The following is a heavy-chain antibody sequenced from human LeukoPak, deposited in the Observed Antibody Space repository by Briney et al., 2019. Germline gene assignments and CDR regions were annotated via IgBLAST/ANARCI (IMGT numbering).Heavy chain of an antibody. CDR1: GGTFSSYA. V-gene: IGHV1-69*13. Sequence: SVKVSCKASGGTFSSYAISWVRQAPGQGLEWMGGIIPIFGTANYAQKFQGRVTITADESTSTAYMELSSLRSEDTAVYYCARDGLDDFWSVFYWGQGTLVTVSS. D-gene: IGHD3-3*01. J-gene: IGHJ4*02. CDR3: ARDGLDDFWSVFY. CDR2: IIPIFGTA.